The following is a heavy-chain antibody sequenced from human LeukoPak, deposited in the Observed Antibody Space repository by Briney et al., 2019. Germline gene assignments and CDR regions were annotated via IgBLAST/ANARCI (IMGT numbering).Heavy chain of an antibody. CDR1: GFTFSDFY. D-gene: IGHD5-18*01. V-gene: IGHV3-11*01. CDR3: ASRSTYTYGRTGSIEY. Sequence: AGTLRLSCAASGFTFSDFYMSWIRQAPGKGLEWVAFISSGGSTIYYADSVKGRFTISRENAKNSLYLQMNSLRAEDTAIYYCASRSTYTYGRTGSIEYWGQGTLVTVSS. CDR2: ISSGGSTI. J-gene: IGHJ4*02.